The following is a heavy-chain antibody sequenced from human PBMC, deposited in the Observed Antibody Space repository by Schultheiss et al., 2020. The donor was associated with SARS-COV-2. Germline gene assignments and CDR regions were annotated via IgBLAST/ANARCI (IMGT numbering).Heavy chain of an antibody. CDR2: ISSSSSTI. CDR3: ARARGVFGVVIRSLDYYYYGMDV. J-gene: IGHJ6*02. D-gene: IGHD3-3*01. V-gene: IGHV3-48*02. CDR1: GFTFSSYS. Sequence: GESLKISCAASGFTFSSYSMNWVRQAPGKGLEWVSYISSSSSTIYYADSVKGRFTISRDNAKNSLYLQMNSLRDEDTAVYYCARARGVFGVVIRSLDYYYYGMDVWGQGTTVTVSS.